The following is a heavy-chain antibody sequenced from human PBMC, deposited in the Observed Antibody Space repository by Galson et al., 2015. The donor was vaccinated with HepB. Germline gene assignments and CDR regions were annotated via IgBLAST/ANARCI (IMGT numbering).Heavy chain of an antibody. J-gene: IGHJ3*01. CDR2: MSPKSGDT. Sequence: SVKVSCKASGYSFTSYDVHWVRQVTGQGLEWMGWMSPKSGDTGYAQKFQGRVTMSRDTSMRTAFMEMRSLTTEDTAVYYCAKGDGDYPESFESWGQGTMVIRSS. D-gene: IGHD4-17*01. CDR1: GYSFTSYD. V-gene: IGHV1-8*01. CDR3: AKGDGDYPESFES.